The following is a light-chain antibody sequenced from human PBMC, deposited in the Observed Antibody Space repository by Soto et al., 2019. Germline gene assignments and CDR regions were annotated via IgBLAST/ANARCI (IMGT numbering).Light chain of an antibody. J-gene: IGKJ1*01. CDR3: QQYDNYPRT. CDR1: HYVSSW. CDR2: KAS. Sequence: DIQVTQSPTTLSASVGDSVTITCRTSHYVSSWLAWYQHKLGKAPKLLIYKASTLESGAPARFSGSGTGTEFNLNINSLQADDFAPYYCQQYDNYPRTFGQGTKV. V-gene: IGKV1-5*03.